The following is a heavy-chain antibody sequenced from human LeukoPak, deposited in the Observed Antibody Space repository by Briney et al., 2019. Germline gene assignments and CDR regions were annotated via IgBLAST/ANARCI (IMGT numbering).Heavy chain of an antibody. CDR2: MYHSGST. CDR3: ARGPRFGELLWHWFDP. J-gene: IGHJ5*02. D-gene: IGHD3-10*01. V-gene: IGHV4-4*02. CDR1: GGSISSSNW. Sequence: SETLSLTCAVSGGSISSSNWWSWVRQPPGKGLEWIGSMYHSGSTYYNPPLKSRVTISEDTSKNQFSLKLRSVTAADTAVYYCARGPRFGELLWHWFDPWGQGTLVTVSS.